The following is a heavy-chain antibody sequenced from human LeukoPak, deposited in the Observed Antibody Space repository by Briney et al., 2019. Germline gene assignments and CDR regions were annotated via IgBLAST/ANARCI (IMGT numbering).Heavy chain of an antibody. D-gene: IGHD5-18*01. CDR1: GGSFSGYY. CDR3: ARGPLDTAVATYYFDN. Sequence: SDTLSLTCAVYGGSFSGYYWSWIRQPPGKGLEWIWGLNHSGSTNYNPSLKSRVTISVDTSKNQFSLQLTSVTAADTAVYYCARGPLDTAVATYYFDNWAQGTLVIVSS. V-gene: IGHV4-34*01. J-gene: IGHJ4*02. CDR2: LNHSGST.